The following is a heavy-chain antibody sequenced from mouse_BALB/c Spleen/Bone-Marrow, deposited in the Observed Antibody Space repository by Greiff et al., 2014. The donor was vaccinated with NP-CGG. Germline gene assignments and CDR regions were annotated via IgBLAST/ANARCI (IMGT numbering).Heavy chain of an antibody. Sequence: VQLQQSGPELVKPGSSVKMSCKTSGYSFTDYTIHWVRQSHGKSLEWIGDFNPNNGGTDYNQKSQDKATLTVDKSSRTAFMEFRSLTFEDSAVYYCARARWYDYWGQGTTLTVSS. CDR3: ARARWYDY. D-gene: IGHD1-1*02. CDR2: FNPNNGGT. J-gene: IGHJ2*01. V-gene: IGHV1-22*01. CDR1: GYSFTDYT.